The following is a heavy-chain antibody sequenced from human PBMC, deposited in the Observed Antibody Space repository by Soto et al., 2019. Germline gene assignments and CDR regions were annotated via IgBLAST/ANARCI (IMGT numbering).Heavy chain of an antibody. CDR3: VSHRSGYAFQ. D-gene: IGHD5-12*01. Sequence: QVQLQESGPGLVKPSETLSLTCTVSGGSISSYYWSWIRQPPGKGLEWIGYLYYSGITNYNPSLKSRVSTSLDPSKNQFSLKLTSVTAADTAVYYCVSHRSGYAFQWGQGTLVTVSS. CDR2: LYYSGIT. V-gene: IGHV4-59*01. J-gene: IGHJ4*02. CDR1: GGSISSYY.